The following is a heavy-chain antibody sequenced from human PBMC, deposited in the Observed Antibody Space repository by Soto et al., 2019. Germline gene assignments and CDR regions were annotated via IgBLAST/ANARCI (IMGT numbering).Heavy chain of an antibody. CDR1: GFIFSSFE. J-gene: IGHJ4*02. V-gene: IGHV3-48*03. CDR2: ISSSDSTI. Sequence: GGSLRLSCAASGFIFSSFEMNWVRQAPGKGLEWVSYISSSDSTIYYADSVKGRFTISRDNAKNSLYLQMNSLRAEDTAVYYCARVGNPLDYWGQGTLVTVSS. CDR3: ARVGNPLDY. D-gene: IGHD1-1*01.